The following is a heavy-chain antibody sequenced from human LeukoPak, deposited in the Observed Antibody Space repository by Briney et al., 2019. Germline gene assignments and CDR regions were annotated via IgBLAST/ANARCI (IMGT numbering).Heavy chain of an antibody. CDR1: GGTFSSYA. J-gene: IGHJ4*02. V-gene: IGHV1-8*02. CDR2: MNPNSGNT. D-gene: IGHD2-21*02. Sequence: ASVKVSCKASGGTFSSYAISWVRQATGQGLEWMGWMNPNSGNTGYAQKFQGRVTMTRNTSISTAYMELSSLRSEDTAVYYCARAPGGDSSYWGQGTLVTVSS. CDR3: ARAPGGDSSY.